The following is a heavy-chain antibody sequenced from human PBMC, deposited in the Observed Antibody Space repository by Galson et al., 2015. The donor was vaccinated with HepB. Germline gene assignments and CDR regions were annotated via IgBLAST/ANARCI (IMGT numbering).Heavy chain of an antibody. Sequence: SLRLSCAASEFTFKNYWMHWVRQVLGEGLVWVSRISGDGAYLSYADSVKGRFTISRDNAKNTLYLEMNSLRAEDTAFYYCARACCKSAHPDACDILGQGTMVTVSS. CDR3: ARACCKSAHPDACDI. CDR1: EFTFKNYW. V-gene: IGHV3-74*01. J-gene: IGHJ3*02. D-gene: IGHD2-15*01. CDR2: ISGDGAYL.